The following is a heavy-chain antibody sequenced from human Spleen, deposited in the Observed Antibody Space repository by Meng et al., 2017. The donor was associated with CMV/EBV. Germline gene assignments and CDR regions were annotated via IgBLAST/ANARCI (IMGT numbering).Heavy chain of an antibody. CDR2: IRYDGGKK. D-gene: IGHD2-2*01. CDR3: AKGGWGYCSSSSCYPKHYGMDV. CDR1: GSSFSSYG. V-gene: IGHV3-30*02. Sequence: GESLKISCAASGSSFSSYGMHWVRQAPGKGLEWVAFIRYDGGKKDFAESGKGRFTISRDTSKNTLYLQMNSLRPEDTAVYYCAKGGWGYCSSSSCYPKHYGMDVWGQGTTVTVSS. J-gene: IGHJ6*02.